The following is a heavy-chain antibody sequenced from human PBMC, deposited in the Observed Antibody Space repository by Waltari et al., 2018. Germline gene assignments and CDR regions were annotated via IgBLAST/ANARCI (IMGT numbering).Heavy chain of an antibody. J-gene: IGHJ4*02. V-gene: IGHV1-69*08. Sequence: QVQLVQSGAELKMPGSSVKVSCKASGGTFSSDAISWVRQAPGQGLEWMGRIIPIFGTANYAQKFQGRVTITADKSTSTAYMELSSLRSEDTAVYYWARGEYRQYFDYWGQGTLVTVSS. CDR3: ARGEYRQYFDY. D-gene: IGHD2-2*01. CDR1: GGTFSSDA. CDR2: IIPIFGTA.